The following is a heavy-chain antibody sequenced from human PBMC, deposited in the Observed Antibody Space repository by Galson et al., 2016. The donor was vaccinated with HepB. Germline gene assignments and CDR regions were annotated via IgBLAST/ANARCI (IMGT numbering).Heavy chain of an antibody. V-gene: IGHV4-4*02. D-gene: IGHD4-23*01. CDR3: ATVDKVTGHYFDY. J-gene: IGHJ4*02. CDR2: IYHSGNT. Sequence: LSLTCAVSGGSINALTWWSWVRQTPGKGLEWIGEIYHSGNTNYNPSLRGRVTISVDKSKNQFSLKLTSVTAADTAVYYCATVDKVTGHYFDYWGQGALVTVSS. CDR1: GGSINALTW.